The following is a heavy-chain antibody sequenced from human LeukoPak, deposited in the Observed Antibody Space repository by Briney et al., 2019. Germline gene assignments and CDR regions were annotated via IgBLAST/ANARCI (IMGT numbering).Heavy chain of an antibody. D-gene: IGHD6-19*01. CDR3: ARGPGYSSGWYVLSVDY. CDR1: GFTFSSYA. V-gene: IGHV3-30-3*01. J-gene: IGHJ4*02. CDR2: ISYDGSIK. Sequence: RSLRLSCAASGFTFSSYAMHWVRQAPGKGLEWVAVISYDGSIKYYADSVKGRFTTSRDNSKNMLYLQMNSLSAEDTAVYYCARGPGYSSGWYVLSVDYWGQGTLVTVSS.